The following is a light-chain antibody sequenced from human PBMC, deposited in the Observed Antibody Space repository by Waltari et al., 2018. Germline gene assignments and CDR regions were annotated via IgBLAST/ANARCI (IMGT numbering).Light chain of an antibody. CDR1: SGHSSTV. Sequence: QLVLTQSPSASASLGASVNLTSTLRSGHSSTVIAWPRQQPEKGPRYLMKGNSDGSHSKGDEIPDRFSGSSSGAERYLTISSLQSEDEADYYCQTGGHGTWVFGGGTKLTVL. V-gene: IGLV4-69*01. CDR3: QTGGHGTWV. J-gene: IGLJ3*02. CDR2: GNSDGSH.